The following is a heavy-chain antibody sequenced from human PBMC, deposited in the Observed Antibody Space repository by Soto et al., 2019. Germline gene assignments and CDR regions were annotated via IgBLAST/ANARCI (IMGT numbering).Heavy chain of an antibody. CDR1: GVSVNTGSFY. V-gene: IGHV4-61*01. D-gene: IGHD2-2*01. CDR2: ISYSGST. Sequence: SETLSLTCTVCGVSVNTGSFYWSWIRQPPGKGLEWIGYISYSGSTNYNPSLKSRVTISVDTSKNQFSLKLTSVTTADTAVYYCRREHAIKWVDPSGQLTLVTVCS. J-gene: IGHJ5*02. CDR3: RREHAIKWVDP.